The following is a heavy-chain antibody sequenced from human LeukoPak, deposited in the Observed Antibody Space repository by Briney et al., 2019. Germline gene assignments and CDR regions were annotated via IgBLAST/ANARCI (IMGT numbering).Heavy chain of an antibody. CDR1: GGSISGYY. Sequence: SETLSLTCTVSGGSISGYYWNWIRQSAGKGLEWIGRIFTSGSTNYNPSLRSRVTMSVDTSKNQFSLKVNSVTAADTAVYYCAREDGYNSPYYFDYWGQGTLVTVSS. CDR3: AREDGYNSPYYFDY. J-gene: IGHJ4*02. D-gene: IGHD5-24*01. CDR2: IFTSGST. V-gene: IGHV4-4*07.